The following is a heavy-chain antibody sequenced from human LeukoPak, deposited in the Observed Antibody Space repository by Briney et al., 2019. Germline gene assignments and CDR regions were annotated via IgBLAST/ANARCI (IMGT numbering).Heavy chain of an antibody. CDR3: ARWFNGDYGVDY. Sequence: EASVKVSCKASGGTFSSYAISWVRQAPGQGLEWMGRIIPILGIANYAQKFQGRVTITADKSTSTAYMELSSLRSEDTAVYYCARWFNGDYGVDYWGQGTLVTVSS. CDR1: GGTFSSYA. D-gene: IGHD4-17*01. V-gene: IGHV1-69*04. CDR2: IIPILGIA. J-gene: IGHJ4*02.